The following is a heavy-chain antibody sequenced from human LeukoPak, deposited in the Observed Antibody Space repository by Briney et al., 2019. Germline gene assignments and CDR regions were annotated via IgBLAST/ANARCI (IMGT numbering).Heavy chain of an antibody. CDR3: ARDSGSYRRGHFDY. D-gene: IGHD1-26*01. CDR1: GGTFSSYA. J-gene: IGHJ4*02. Sequence: GASVKVSCKASGGTFSSYAISWVRQAPGQGLEWMGGIIPIFGTANYAQKFQGRVTITTDESTSTAYMELSSLRSEDTAVYYCARDSGSYRRGHFDYWGQGTLVTVSS. CDR2: IIPIFGTA. V-gene: IGHV1-69*05.